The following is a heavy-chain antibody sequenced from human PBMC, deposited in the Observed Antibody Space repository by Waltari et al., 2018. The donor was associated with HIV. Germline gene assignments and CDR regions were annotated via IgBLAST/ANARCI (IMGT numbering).Heavy chain of an antibody. Sequence: QLQLQESGPGLVKPSETLSLPCSVSGVSISSSHSYWGWIRQPTGEGLEWIGTIYHSGSTYYNPSLKSRVTMSVDTSKNQFSLKLNSVTAADAAVYYCARQPIPGIAVAGTYYYYGMDVWGQGTTVTVS. D-gene: IGHD6-19*01. CDR3: ARQPIPGIAVAGTYYYYGMDV. CDR1: GVSISSSHSY. J-gene: IGHJ6*02. CDR2: IYHSGST. V-gene: IGHV4-39*01.